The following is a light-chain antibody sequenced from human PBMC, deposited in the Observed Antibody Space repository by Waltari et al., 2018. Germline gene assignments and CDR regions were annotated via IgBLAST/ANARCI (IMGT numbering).Light chain of an antibody. CDR1: RSDVGGYDF. CDR2: DVT. J-gene: IGLJ1*01. V-gene: IGLV2-14*03. CDR3: ASYTSSSNYV. Sequence: HSALTQPASVSGSPGQSITISCTGTRSDVGGYDFVSWYPQHPEKAPNLIIFDVTERPSGISARFSGSKSGNTASLTISGRQSDDEADYYCASYTSSSNYVFGSGTTVTV.